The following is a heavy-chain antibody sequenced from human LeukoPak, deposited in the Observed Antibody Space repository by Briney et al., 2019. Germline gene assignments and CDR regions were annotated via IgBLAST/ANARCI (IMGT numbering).Heavy chain of an antibody. J-gene: IGHJ5*02. V-gene: IGHV3-74*01. CDR2: IDYDGTTT. Sequence: PGGSLRLSCAASGFSLSTFWMHWVRQAPGKGLVWVSRIDYDGTTTTYADSVKGRFTISRDNAKNTLYLQMNSLRAEDTAVYYCTHLGWFDPWGRGTLVTVSS. CDR3: THLGWFDP. CDR1: GFSLSTFW.